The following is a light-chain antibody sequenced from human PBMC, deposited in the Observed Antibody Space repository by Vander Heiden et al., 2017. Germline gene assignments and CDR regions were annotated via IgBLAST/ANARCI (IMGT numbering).Light chain of an antibody. V-gene: IGLV2-14*03. CDR1: SSDVGGYNY. CDR3: SSDTSSNTVV. J-gene: IGLJ2*01. CDR2: DVS. Sequence: QSALTQPASVSGSPGQSITISCTGTSSDVGGYNYVSWYHQHPGKVPKLMIYDVSNRPSGVSNRFSGSKSGNTASLTVSGLQAEDEAVYYCSSDTSSNTVVFGGGTKLTVL.